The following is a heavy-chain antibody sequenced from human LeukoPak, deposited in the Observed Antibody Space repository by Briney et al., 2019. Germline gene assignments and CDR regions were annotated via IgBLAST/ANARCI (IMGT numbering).Heavy chain of an antibody. Sequence: SETLSLTCAVYGGSFSGYYWSWIRQPPGKGLEWIGEINHSGSTNYNPSLKSRATISVDTSKNQFSLKLSSVTAADTAVYYCARGRADRGYFDYWGQGTLVTVSS. J-gene: IGHJ4*02. CDR1: GGSFSGYY. V-gene: IGHV4-34*01. CDR3: ARGRADRGYFDY. CDR2: INHSGST. D-gene: IGHD3-22*01.